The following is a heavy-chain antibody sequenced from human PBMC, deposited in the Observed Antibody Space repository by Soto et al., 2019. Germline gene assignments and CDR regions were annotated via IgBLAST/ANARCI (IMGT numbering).Heavy chain of an antibody. CDR2: ISGSGGST. Sequence: GGSLRLSCAASGFTFSSYAMSWVRQAPGKGLEWVSAISGSGGSTYYADSVKGRFTISRDNSKSTLYLQMNSLRAEDTAVYYCAKCRSTVTPLLPPIDYRGQGTLVTVSS. J-gene: IGHJ4*02. V-gene: IGHV3-23*01. D-gene: IGHD4-17*01. CDR3: AKCRSTVTPLLPPIDY. CDR1: GFTFSSYA.